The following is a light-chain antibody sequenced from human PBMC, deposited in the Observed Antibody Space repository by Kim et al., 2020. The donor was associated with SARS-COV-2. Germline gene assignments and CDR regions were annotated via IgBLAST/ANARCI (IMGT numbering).Light chain of an antibody. CDR1: QFVPST. CDR3: QQYNNWPTWT. Sequence: PGERATLTCRASQFVPSTLAWYQQRPGQAPRLLIYGATVSAADVPARFSGSGSGTEFTLTISSLQSEDFAVYYCQQYNNWPTWTFGQGTKVDIK. J-gene: IGKJ1*01. CDR2: GAT. V-gene: IGKV3-15*01.